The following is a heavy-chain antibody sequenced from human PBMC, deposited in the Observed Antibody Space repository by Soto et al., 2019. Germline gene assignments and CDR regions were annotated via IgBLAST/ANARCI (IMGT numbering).Heavy chain of an antibody. CDR1: GFTFSSYN. J-gene: IGHJ4*02. CDR2: ISSSSSYI. V-gene: IGHV3-21*01. Sequence: PGGSLRLSCAASGFTFSSYNMNWVRQAPGKGLEWVSSISSSSSYIYYADSVKGRFTISRDNAKNSLYLQMNSLRAEDTAVYYCARDGYSYGTRYFDYWRQRTLVTVSS. D-gene: IGHD5-18*01. CDR3: ARDGYSYGTRYFDY.